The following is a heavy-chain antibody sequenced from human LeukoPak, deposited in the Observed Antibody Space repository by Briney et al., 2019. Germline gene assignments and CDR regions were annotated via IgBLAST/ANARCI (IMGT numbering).Heavy chain of an antibody. V-gene: IGHV3-30*04. CDR3: ASTRNPMTTVTANFDY. CDR2: ISYDGSNK. Sequence: GGSLRLSCAASGFTFSSYAMHWVRQAPGKGLEWVAVISYDGSNKYYADSVKGRFTISRDNSKNTLYLQMNSLRAEDTAVYYCASTRNPMTTVTANFDYWGQGTLVTVSS. CDR1: GFTFSSYA. D-gene: IGHD4-17*01. J-gene: IGHJ4*02.